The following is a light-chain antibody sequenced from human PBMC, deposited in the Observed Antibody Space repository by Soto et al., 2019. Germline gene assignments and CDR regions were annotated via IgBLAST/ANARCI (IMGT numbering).Light chain of an antibody. CDR1: QSVSSN. CDR2: DAS. CDR3: QQYGSSPTT. V-gene: IGKV3-20*01. J-gene: IGKJ1*01. Sequence: EIVMTQSPATLSVSPVERATLSCRASQSVSSNLAWYQQKPGQAPRLLIYDASNRATGIPARFSGSGSGTDFTLTISRLEPEDFAVYYCQQYGSSPTTFGQGTKVDIK.